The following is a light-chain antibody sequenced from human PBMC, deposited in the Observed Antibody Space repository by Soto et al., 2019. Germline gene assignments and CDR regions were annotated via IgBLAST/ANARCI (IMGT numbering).Light chain of an antibody. CDR1: QSIGNW. CDR3: QQTYSTPGS. V-gene: IGKV1-39*01. J-gene: IGKJ1*01. Sequence: DIPMTHSLSNLCPSVGXNVTIPCRASQSIGNWLAWYQQKPGEAPYLLIYAASNLQSGVPSRFSGSGSGTNFTLTISSLQPEDLATYYCQQTYSTPGSFGQGTKVDNK. CDR2: AAS.